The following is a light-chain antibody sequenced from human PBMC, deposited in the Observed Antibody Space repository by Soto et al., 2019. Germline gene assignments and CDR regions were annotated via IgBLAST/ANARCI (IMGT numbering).Light chain of an antibody. Sequence: DIQMTQSPSSLSASVGDRVTITCQASQDITNYLNWYQQKPGKAPKLLIYEASSLETGVPSRFSGGGSETHFTFTISSLQPEDFATYYCQQYVNLPLTFGGGTK. V-gene: IGKV1-33*01. J-gene: IGKJ4*01. CDR3: QQYVNLPLT. CDR2: EAS. CDR1: QDITNY.